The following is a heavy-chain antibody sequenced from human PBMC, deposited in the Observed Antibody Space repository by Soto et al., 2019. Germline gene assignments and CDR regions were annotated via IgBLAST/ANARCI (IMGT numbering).Heavy chain of an antibody. D-gene: IGHD2-15*01. CDR2: IYPGDSDT. CDR1: GYSFTSYW. CDR3: ARADCSGGSCYPYYFDY. Sequence: GESLKISCKGSGYSFTSYWIGWVRQMPGKGLEWMGIIYPGDSDTRYSPSFQGQVTISADKSISTAYLQWSSLKASDTAMYYCARADCSGGSCYPYYFDYWGQGTLVTVSS. V-gene: IGHV5-51*01. J-gene: IGHJ4*02.